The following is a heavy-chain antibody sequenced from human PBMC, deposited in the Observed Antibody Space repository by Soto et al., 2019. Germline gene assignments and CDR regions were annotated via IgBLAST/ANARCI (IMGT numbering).Heavy chain of an antibody. D-gene: IGHD3-22*01. CDR2: ISYDGSNK. CDR1: GFTFSTYG. J-gene: IGHJ4*02. V-gene: IGHV3-30*18. Sequence: PGGSLRLSCAASGFTFSTYGMHWVRQAPGKGLEWVAVISYDGSNKYYADSVKGRFTVSRDNSKNTLYLQMNSLRAEDTALYYCAKDHSHSSGYLGDYWGQGTLVTVSS. CDR3: AKDHSHSSGYLGDY.